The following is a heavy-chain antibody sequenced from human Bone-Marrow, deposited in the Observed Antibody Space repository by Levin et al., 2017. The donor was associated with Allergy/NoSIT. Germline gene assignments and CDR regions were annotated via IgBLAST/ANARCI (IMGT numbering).Heavy chain of an antibody. V-gene: IGHV3-33*01. CDR3: ARDHIGDYFFDY. D-gene: IGHD2-21*01. CDR1: GFTFSSYG. CDR2: IWYDGSNK. J-gene: IGHJ4*02. Sequence: GGSLRLSCAASGFTFSSYGMHWVRQAPGKGLEWVAVIWYDGSNKYYSDSVKGRFTISRDNSKNTLYLQMNSLRAEDTAVYYCARDHIGDYFFDYWGQGTLVTVSS.